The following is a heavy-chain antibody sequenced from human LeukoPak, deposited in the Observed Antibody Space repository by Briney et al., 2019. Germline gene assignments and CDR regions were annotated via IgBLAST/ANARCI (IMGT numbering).Heavy chain of an antibody. V-gene: IGHV3-23*01. CDR1: GFTFSSYA. Sequence: PGGSLRLSCAASGFTFSSYAMSWVRQAPGKGLEWVSAISGSGGSTYYADSVKGRFTISRDNSKNTLYLQMNSLRAEDTAVYYCAKLTDFWRGYYYWFDPWGQGTLVTVSS. D-gene: IGHD3-3*01. CDR2: ISGSGGST. J-gene: IGHJ5*02. CDR3: AKLTDFWRGYYYWFDP.